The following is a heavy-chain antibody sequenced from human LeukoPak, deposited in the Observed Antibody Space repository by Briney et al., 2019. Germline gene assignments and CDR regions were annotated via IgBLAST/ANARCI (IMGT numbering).Heavy chain of an antibody. V-gene: IGHV3-30*02. CDR1: GFTFSSYG. CDR3: AREKYYYDSSGYYYVSLDY. CDR2: IRYDGSNK. D-gene: IGHD3-22*01. J-gene: IGHJ4*02. Sequence: GGSLRLSCAASGFTFSSYGMHWVRQAPGKGLEWVAFIRYDGSNKYYADSVKGRFTISRDNSKNTLYLQMGSLRAEDMAVYYCAREKYYYDSSGYYYVSLDYWGQGTLVTVSS.